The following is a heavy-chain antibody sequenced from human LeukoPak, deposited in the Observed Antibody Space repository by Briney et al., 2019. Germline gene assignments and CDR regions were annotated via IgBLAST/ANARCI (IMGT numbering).Heavy chain of an antibody. CDR3: ARISGANYSPIDY. CDR1: EFTFSTYG. CDR2: GRNKAKSYTT. J-gene: IGHJ4*02. V-gene: IGHV3-72*01. Sequence: GGSLRLSCAASEFTFSTYGMHWVRQAPGKGLEWVGRGRNKAKSYTTEYAASVKGRFTISRDDSKNSLYLQLNSLKAEDTAVYYCARISGANYSPIDYWGQGTLVTVSS. D-gene: IGHD4/OR15-4a*01.